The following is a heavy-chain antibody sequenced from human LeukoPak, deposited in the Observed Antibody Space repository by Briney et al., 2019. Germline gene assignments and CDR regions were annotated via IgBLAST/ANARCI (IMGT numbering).Heavy chain of an antibody. CDR2: IRYDESKK. V-gene: IGHV3-30*02. J-gene: IGHJ4*02. Sequence: GGSLRLSCAASGFTFSYYGMHWVRQAPGKGLEWVAFIRYDESKKFYGDSVKGRFSISRDNSKNTLYLQMNSLRTEDTAVYYCAKSHLPNAYSGTYYCDYWGQGTLVTVSS. CDR3: AKSHLPNAYSGTYYCDY. CDR1: GFTFSYYG. D-gene: IGHD1-26*01.